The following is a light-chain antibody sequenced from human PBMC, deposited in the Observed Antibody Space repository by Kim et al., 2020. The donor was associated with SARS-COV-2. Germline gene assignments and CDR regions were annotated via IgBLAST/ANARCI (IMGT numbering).Light chain of an antibody. CDR1: SLRSYY. Sequence: SSELTQDPAVSVALGQTVRITCQGDSLRSYYASWYQQKPGQSPVLVIYGKNNRPSGIPDRFSGSSPGNTASLTIPGAQAEDEADYYCNSRDSSSNHVV. CDR3: NSRDSSSNHVV. J-gene: IGLJ2*01. V-gene: IGLV3-19*01. CDR2: GKN.